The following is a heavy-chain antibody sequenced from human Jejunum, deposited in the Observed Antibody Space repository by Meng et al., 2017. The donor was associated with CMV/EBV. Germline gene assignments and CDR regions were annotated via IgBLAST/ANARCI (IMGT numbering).Heavy chain of an antibody. D-gene: IGHD3-22*01. CDR1: GFTFSFYN. CDR3: ARGGYYYDSSGYYYGYY. Sequence: EVQLVESGXXLVKPAGSLSRACVXSGFTFSFYNMNWVRQAPGKGLEWVSSISSSSTYIYYVDSVKGRFTISRDNAKNSLYLQMNSLRAEDTAVYYCARGGYYYDSSGYYYGYYWGQGTLVTVSS. CDR2: ISSSSTYI. V-gene: IGHV3-21*01. J-gene: IGHJ4*02.